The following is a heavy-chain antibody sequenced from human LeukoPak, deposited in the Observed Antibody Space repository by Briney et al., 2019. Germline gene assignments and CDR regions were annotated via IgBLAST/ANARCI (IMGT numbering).Heavy chain of an antibody. J-gene: IGHJ4*02. CDR2: ISGSGNGGSI. CDR1: GFVFSIYT. CDR3: VKDFGRVRGTPDS. V-gene: IGHV3-64D*06. D-gene: IGHD2/OR15-2a*01. Sequence: GGSLRLSCSASGFVFSIYTMYWVRQAPGKGPEYVSTISGSGNGGSIYYADSVKGRFTISRDDSKSIVYLQMNGLRSEDAAVYYCVKDFGRVRGTPDSWGQGTLVTVSS.